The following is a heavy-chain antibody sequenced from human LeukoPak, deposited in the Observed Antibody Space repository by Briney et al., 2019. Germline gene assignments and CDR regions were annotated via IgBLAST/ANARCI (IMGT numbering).Heavy chain of an antibody. V-gene: IGHV1-18*01. D-gene: IGHD6-13*01. J-gene: IGHJ6*03. Sequence: ASVKVSCKASGYTFSRYGISWVRQAPGQGLEWMGWISAYNGNTNYAQKLQDRVSMTTDTSTSTAYMELRSLRSDDTAVYYCARGPQLVKNYYYYYYMDVWGKGTTVTVSS. CDR1: GYTFSRYG. CDR2: ISAYNGNT. CDR3: ARGPQLVKNYYYYYYMDV.